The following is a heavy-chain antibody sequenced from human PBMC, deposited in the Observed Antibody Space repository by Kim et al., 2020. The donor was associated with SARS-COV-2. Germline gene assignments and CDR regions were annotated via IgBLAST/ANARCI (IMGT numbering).Heavy chain of an antibody. CDR2: ISSSGSNI. CDR1: GFTFSSYS. V-gene: IGHV3-21*01. Sequence: GGSLRLSCAASGFTFSSYSMNWVRQAPGKGLEWVSSISSSGSNIYYADSVKGRFTISRDNAKNSLYLQMNSLRAEDTAVYYCARGLIAAFGIDYYYGMDVWAKGTRVTLFS. J-gene: IGHJ6*04. CDR3: ARGLIAAFGIDYYYGMDV. D-gene: IGHD6-13*01.